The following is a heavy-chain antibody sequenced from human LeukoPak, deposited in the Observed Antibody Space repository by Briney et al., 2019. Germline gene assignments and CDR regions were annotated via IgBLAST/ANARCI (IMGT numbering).Heavy chain of an antibody. V-gene: IGHV1-2*02. CDR3: ATDSGVASLGPDY. CDR1: GYTFSGYY. J-gene: IGHJ4*02. Sequence: ASVKVSCKASGYTFSGYYMHWVGQAPGQGLEWMGWINPNSGGTNSAQKFQGRVTMTRDTSISTAYMELSRLRSDDTAVYYCATDSGVASLGPDYWGQGTLVTVSS. CDR2: INPNSGGT. D-gene: IGHD3-10*01.